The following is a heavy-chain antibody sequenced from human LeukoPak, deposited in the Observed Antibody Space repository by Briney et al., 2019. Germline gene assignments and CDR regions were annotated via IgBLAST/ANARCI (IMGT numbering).Heavy chain of an antibody. J-gene: IGHJ4*02. CDR1: GFTFSSYW. D-gene: IGHD3-3*01. Sequence: PGGSLRLSCAASGFTFSSYWMHWVRQAPGKGLVWVSRISSDGSSTSYADSVKGRFTISRDNAKNTLYLQMNSLRAEDTAVYYCARDEDYDFWSGYYGYWGQGTLVTVSS. CDR2: ISSDGSST. V-gene: IGHV3-74*01. CDR3: ARDEDYDFWSGYYGY.